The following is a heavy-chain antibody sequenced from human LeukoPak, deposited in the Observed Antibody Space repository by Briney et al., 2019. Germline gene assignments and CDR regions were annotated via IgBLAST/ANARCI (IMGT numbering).Heavy chain of an antibody. J-gene: IGHJ5*02. CDR2: ISWNSGSI. V-gene: IGHV3-9*01. CDR1: GFTFVVYA. D-gene: IGHD1-26*01. CDR3: AKDRMGQWGATLFS. Sequence: GGSLRLSCAAFGFTFVVYARNWVRQVPGKGLEGVPGISWNSGSIGYADSVKGRFTISRDNAKNSLYLQMNSLRAEDTALYYCAKDRMGQWGATLFSWGQGTLVTVSS.